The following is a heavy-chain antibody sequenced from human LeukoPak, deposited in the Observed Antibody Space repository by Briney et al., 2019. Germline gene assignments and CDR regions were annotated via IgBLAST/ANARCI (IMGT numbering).Heavy chain of an antibody. Sequence: GGSLRLSCAASGFTLSSYAMSWVRQGPGKGLEWVSAISVSGNTYHADSVKGRFTISRDNSKNTLYLQMNSLRAEDTAVYYCARGSHRIEYRRSAAFDPWAREPWSPSPQ. CDR3: ARGSHRIEYRRSAAFDP. J-gene: IGHJ5*02. CDR2: ISVSGNT. D-gene: IGHD6-6*01. V-gene: IGHV3-23*01. CDR1: GFTLSSYA.